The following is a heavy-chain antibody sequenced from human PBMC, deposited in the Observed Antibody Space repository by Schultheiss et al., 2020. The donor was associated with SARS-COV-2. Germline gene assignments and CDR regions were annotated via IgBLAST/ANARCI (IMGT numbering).Heavy chain of an antibody. CDR3: AKDGRYSYGYELDY. CDR1: GFTFSNYA. CDR2: IGGSGDST. J-gene: IGHJ4*02. V-gene: IGHV3-23*01. Sequence: GGSLRLSCAGSGFTFSNYAMSWVRQAPGKGLEWVSSIGGSGDSTYYADSVKGHVTIFRDNSKNTLYLQMSSLRAEDTAIYYCAKDGRYSYGYELDYWGQGTLVTVSS. D-gene: IGHD5-18*01.